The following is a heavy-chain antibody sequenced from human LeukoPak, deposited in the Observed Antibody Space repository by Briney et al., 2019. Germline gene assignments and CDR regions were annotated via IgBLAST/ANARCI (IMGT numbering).Heavy chain of an antibody. V-gene: IGHV5-51*01. Sequence: GESLKISCEASGYSFRNYWIAWVRQMPGKGPECMGLIYRADSDTRYSPSFQGQVTISADKSISTAYLQWSSLKASDTAMYYCARHRLNYYDSSHDAFDIWGQGTMVTVSS. D-gene: IGHD3-22*01. J-gene: IGHJ3*02. CDR1: GYSFRNYW. CDR2: IYRADSDT. CDR3: ARHRLNYYDSSHDAFDI.